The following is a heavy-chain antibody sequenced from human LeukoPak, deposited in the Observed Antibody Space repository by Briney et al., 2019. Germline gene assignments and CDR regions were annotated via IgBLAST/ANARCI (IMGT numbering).Heavy chain of an antibody. D-gene: IGHD6-19*01. CDR3: VRVSIDSLGWLSWIDP. Sequence: SETLSLTCTVSGGSISSSSYYWGWIRQPPGKGLEWIGSIYYSGSTYYNPSLKSRVTISVDTSKNQFSLQLTSVTPEDTAVYYCVRVSIDSLGWLSWIDPWGQGTPVTVSS. J-gene: IGHJ5*02. CDR2: IYYSGST. V-gene: IGHV4-39*01. CDR1: GGSISSSSYY.